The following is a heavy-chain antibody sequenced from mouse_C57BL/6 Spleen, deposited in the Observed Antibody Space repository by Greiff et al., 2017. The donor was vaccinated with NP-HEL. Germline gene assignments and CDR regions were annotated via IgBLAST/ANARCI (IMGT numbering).Heavy chain of an antibody. D-gene: IGHD1-1*01. V-gene: IGHV1-76*01. CDR2: IYPGSGNT. J-gene: IGHJ2*01. Sequence: QVQLQQSGAELVRPGASVKLSCKASGYTFTDYYINWVKQRPGQGLEWIARIYPGSGNTYYNEKFKGKATLTAEKSSSTAYMQLSSLTSEDSAVYFCARSAGITTVVDYFDYWGQGTTLTVSS. CDR1: GYTFTDYY. CDR3: ARSAGITTVVDYFDY.